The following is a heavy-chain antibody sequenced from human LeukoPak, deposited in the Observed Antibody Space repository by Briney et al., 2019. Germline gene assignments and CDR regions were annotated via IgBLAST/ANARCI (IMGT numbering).Heavy chain of an antibody. CDR3: AKLGGHPLHNYYVGV. D-gene: IGHD3-16*01. V-gene: IGHV3-23*01. CDR1: GFTFSSYA. J-gene: IGHJ6*03. Sequence: GSLRLSCAASGFTFSSYAMSWVRQAPGKGLEWVSGILDSGYSTYYANSVKGRFTISRDNSNNTLYLQMNSLRAEDTAVYYCAKLGGHPLHNYYVGVWGKGTTVAVSS. CDR2: ILDSGYST.